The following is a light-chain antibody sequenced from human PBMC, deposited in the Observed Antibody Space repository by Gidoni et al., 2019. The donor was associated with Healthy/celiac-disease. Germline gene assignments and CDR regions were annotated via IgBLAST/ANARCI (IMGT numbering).Light chain of an antibody. CDR1: QDISNY. V-gene: IGKV1-33*01. Sequence: DIQMTQSPSSLSASVGDRVTITCQASQDISNYLNWYQQKPGKAPKLLIYDASNLETGVPSRFSGSGSGTDFTFTISSLQPEDIATYYCQQYDNLEFTFXPXTKVXIK. CDR3: QQYDNLEFT. CDR2: DAS. J-gene: IGKJ3*01.